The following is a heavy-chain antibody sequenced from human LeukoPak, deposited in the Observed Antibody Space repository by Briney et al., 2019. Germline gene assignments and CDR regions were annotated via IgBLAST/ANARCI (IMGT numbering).Heavy chain of an antibody. J-gene: IGHJ3*02. V-gene: IGHV1-2*02. CDR2: INPNSGGT. D-gene: IGHD3-10*01. CDR1: GYTFTGYY. Sequence: ASVKVSCKASGYTFTGYYMRWVRQAPGQGLEWMGWINPNSGGTNYAQKFQGRVTMTRDTSISTAYMELSRLRSDDTAVYYCARSPLLLWFGETMHAFDIWGQGTMVTVSS. CDR3: ARSPLLLWFGETMHAFDI.